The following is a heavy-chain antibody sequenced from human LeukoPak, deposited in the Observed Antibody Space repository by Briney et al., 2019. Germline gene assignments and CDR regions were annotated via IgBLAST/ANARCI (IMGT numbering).Heavy chain of an antibody. CDR2: INHSGST. Sequence: PSETLSLTCAVSGGSFSGYYWSWIRQPPGKRLEWIGEINHSGSTNYNPSLKSRVTISVDTSKNQFSLKLSSVTAADTAVYYCARGGRAVPAAPVLQNYYYYYYMDVWGKGTTVTVSS. V-gene: IGHV4-34*01. CDR1: GGSFSGYY. D-gene: IGHD2-2*01. CDR3: ARGGRAVPAAPVLQNYYYYYYMDV. J-gene: IGHJ6*03.